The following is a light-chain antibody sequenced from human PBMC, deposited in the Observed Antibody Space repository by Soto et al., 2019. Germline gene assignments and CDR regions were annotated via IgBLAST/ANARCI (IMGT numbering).Light chain of an antibody. Sequence: DIQMTQSPSSLSASAGDRVTITCQASQDISTYLNWYQQKPGKAPKVLIYHASNLETGVPSRFSGSGSGTDFTFTISSLQPEDVATYYCQQYDILLFTFGPGTKVDIK. CDR1: QDISTY. J-gene: IGKJ3*01. CDR2: HAS. CDR3: QQYDILLFT. V-gene: IGKV1-33*01.